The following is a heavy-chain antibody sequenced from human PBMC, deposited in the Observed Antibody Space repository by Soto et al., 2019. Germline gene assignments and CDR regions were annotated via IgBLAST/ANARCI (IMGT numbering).Heavy chain of an antibody. CDR2: IYYSGST. D-gene: IGHD3-3*01. CDR1: GGSISSSSYY. J-gene: IGHJ4*02. V-gene: IGHV4-39*01. CDR3: ARHKRITIFGVVTAQLGESQSIEY. Sequence: SETLSLTCTVSGGSISSSSYYWGWIRQPPGKGLEWIGSIYYSGSTYYNPSLKSRVTISVDTSKNQFSLKLSSVTAADTAVYYCARHKRITIFGVVTAQLGESQSIEYWGQGTLVTVSS.